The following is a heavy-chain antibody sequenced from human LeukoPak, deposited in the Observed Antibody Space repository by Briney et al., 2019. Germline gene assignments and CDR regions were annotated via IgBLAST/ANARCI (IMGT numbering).Heavy chain of an antibody. CDR2: IYYSKST. CDR3: ARLRSANWNYRWFDP. Sequence: SESLSLTCTVSGGSISSYYLSWIRQPPGKGLEWIGYIYYSKSTNYNPSLKSRVTISVDTSKNQFSLKLSSVTAADTAVYYCARLRSANWNYRWFDPWGQGTLVTVSS. CDR1: GGSISSYY. V-gene: IGHV4-59*12. D-gene: IGHD1-7*01. J-gene: IGHJ5*02.